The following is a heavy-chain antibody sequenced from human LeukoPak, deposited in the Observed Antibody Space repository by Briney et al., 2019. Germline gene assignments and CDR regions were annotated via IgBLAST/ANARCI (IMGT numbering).Heavy chain of an antibody. V-gene: IGHV1-2*02. CDR2: INPNSGGT. CDR1: GYTFTGYY. J-gene: IGHJ5*02. CDR3: ARRDYGSIGWQFDP. D-gene: IGHD3-22*01. Sequence: GASVKVSCKASGYTFTGYYMHWVRQAPGQGLEWMGWINPNSGGTNYAQKFQGRVTMTRDTSISTAYMELSRLRSDDTAVYYCARRDYGSIGWQFDPWGQGTLVTVSS.